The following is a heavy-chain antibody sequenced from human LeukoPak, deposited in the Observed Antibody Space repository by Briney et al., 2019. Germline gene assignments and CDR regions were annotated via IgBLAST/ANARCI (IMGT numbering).Heavy chain of an antibody. J-gene: IGHJ4*02. CDR2: ISSDSSTI. D-gene: IGHD6-19*01. V-gene: IGHV3-48*01. CDR3: AKDQWLVLNY. Sequence: PGGSLRLSCAASGFTFSSYGMSWVRQAPGKGLKWISYISSDSSTIYYADSVKGRFTISRDNSKNTLYLQMNSLRSDDTALYYCAKDQWLVLNYWGQGTLVTVSS. CDR1: GFTFSSYG.